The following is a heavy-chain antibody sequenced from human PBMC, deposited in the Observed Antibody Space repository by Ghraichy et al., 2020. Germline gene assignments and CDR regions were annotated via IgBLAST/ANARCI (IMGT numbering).Heavy chain of an antibody. Sequence: GGSLRLSCTASGFTFGDYAMSWVRQAPGKGLEWVGFIRSKAYGGTTEYAASVKGRFTISRDDSKSIAYLQMNSLKTEDTAVYYCTRVRGYNWFDPWGQGTLVTVSS. V-gene: IGHV3-49*04. D-gene: IGHD3-10*01. J-gene: IGHJ5*02. CDR3: TRVRGYNWFDP. CDR1: GFTFGDYA. CDR2: IRSKAYGGTT.